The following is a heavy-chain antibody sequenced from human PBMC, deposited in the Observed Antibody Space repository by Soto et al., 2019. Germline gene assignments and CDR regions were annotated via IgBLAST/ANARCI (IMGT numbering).Heavy chain of an antibody. CDR3: ARDQRLLTGYYLDY. D-gene: IGHD3-9*01. CDR2: ISSNGFGT. V-gene: IGHV3-64*04. J-gene: IGHJ4*02. Sequence: GGSLRLSCAASGFTLSGYAMDWVRQAPGKGLEYVSGISSNGFGTYYANPVQGRFTISRDNSKNTLYLQMNSLRAEDTAVYYCARDQRLLTGYYLDYWGQGTLVTVSS. CDR1: GFTLSGYA.